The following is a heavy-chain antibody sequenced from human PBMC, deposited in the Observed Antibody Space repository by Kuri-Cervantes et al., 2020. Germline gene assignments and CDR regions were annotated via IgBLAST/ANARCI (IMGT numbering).Heavy chain of an antibody. CDR1: GFSFSNFW. Sequence: GGSLRFSCAASGFSFSNFWLHWVRQAPGKGLVWVSRINTDGSVTNYADSVKGRFTISRDNAKNTLYLEMNSLRVEDTAVYYCVRGTTDWPGVDFWGQGTLVTVSS. V-gene: IGHV3-74*01. J-gene: IGHJ4*02. D-gene: IGHD2/OR15-2a*01. CDR2: INTDGSVT. CDR3: VRGTTDWPGVDF.